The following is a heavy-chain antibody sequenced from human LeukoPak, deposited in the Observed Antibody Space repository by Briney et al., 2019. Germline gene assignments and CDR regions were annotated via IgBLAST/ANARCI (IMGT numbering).Heavy chain of an antibody. CDR3: ARRGVRGVPFDY. V-gene: IGHV4-31*03. CDR2: IYYSGST. D-gene: IGHD3-10*01. Sequence: SETLSLTCTVSVGSINRGGYYWSWIRQHPGEGLEWLGYIYYSGSTYYNPSLKSRVTISVDTSKNQFSLKLSSVTAADTAVYYCARRGVRGVPFDYWGQGTLVTVSS. J-gene: IGHJ4*02. CDR1: VGSINRGGYY.